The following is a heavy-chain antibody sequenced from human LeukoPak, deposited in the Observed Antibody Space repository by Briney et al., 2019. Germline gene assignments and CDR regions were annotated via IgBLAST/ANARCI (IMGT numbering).Heavy chain of an antibody. V-gene: IGHV4-59*01. D-gene: IGHD5-12*01. CDR2: IYYSGRT. J-gene: IGHJ6*03. Sequence: SETLPLTCTVSGGSISSYYWSWIRQPPGKGLEGSGDIYYSGRTNYNPSLKSRVPISVDTSKNQFSLKLSSVTAAYSGYDFPRAMAVWGKATTVTVSS. CDR1: GGSISSYY. CDR3: RAMAV.